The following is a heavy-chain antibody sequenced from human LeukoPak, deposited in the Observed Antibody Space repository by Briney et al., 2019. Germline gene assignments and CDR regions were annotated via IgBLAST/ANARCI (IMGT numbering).Heavy chain of an antibody. V-gene: IGHV4-61*02. CDR3: ARDPAAIFGVVGTWWYFDL. D-gene: IGHD3-3*01. J-gene: IGHJ2*01. CDR2: IYTSGNT. CDR1: GGSISSGSYY. Sequence: SQTLSLTCTVSGGSISSGSYYWSCIRQPAGKGLEWIVRIYTSGNTNYNPFLKSRVTISVDTSRNQFSLKLSSVTAADTAVYYCARDPAAIFGVVGTWWYFDLWGRGTLVTVSS.